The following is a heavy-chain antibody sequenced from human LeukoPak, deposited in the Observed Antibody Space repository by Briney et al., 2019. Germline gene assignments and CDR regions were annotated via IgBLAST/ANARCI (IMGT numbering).Heavy chain of an antibody. Sequence: PGGSLRLSCAASGFTFSSYAMSRVRQAPGKGLEWVSAISGSGGSTYYADSVKGRFTISRDNSKNTLYLQMNSLRAEDTAVYYCAKKGIYYYDSSGLDYWGQGTLVTVSS. CDR1: GFTFSSYA. CDR3: AKKGIYYYDSSGLDY. V-gene: IGHV3-23*01. J-gene: IGHJ4*02. D-gene: IGHD3-22*01. CDR2: ISGSGGST.